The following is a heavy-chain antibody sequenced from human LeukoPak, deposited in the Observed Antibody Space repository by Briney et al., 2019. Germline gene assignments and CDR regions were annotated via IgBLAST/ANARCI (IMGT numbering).Heavy chain of an antibody. V-gene: IGHV4-39*01. CDR2: IYYSGST. J-gene: IGHJ4*02. D-gene: IGHD2-15*01. CDR3: ARQAVIAAAFDY. CDR1: GGSISSSSYY. Sequence: PSETLSLTRTVSGGSISSSSYYWGWIRQPPGKGLEWIGSIYYSGSTYYNPSLKSRVTISVDTSKNQFSLKLSSVTAADTAVYYCARQAVIAAAFDYWGQGTLVTVSS.